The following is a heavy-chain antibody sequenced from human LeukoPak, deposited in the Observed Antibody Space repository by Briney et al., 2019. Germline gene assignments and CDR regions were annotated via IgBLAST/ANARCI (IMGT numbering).Heavy chain of an antibody. Sequence: ASVKVSCKASGYTFTGYYMHWVRQAPGQGLEWMGWINPNSGGTNYAQKFQGRVTMTRDTSISTAYMELSGLRSDDTAVYYCAREFAYSGSYWGQGTLVTVSS. CDR1: GYTFTGYY. CDR2: INPNSGGT. D-gene: IGHD1-26*01. CDR3: AREFAYSGSY. J-gene: IGHJ4*02. V-gene: IGHV1-2*02.